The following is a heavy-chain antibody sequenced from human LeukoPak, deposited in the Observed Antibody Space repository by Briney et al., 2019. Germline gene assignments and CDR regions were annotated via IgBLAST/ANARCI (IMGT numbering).Heavy chain of an antibody. CDR2: ISYSGST. D-gene: IGHD6-13*01. CDR1: GGLISSHY. V-gene: IGHV4-59*11. Sequence: SETLSLTCTVSGGLISSHYWSWIRQSPGKGLEWFGYISYSGSTNYNPSLKSRVTISVDTSKNQFSLKLSSVTAADTAVYYCATGSSSSWYPNGMDVWGQGTTVTVSS. J-gene: IGHJ6*02. CDR3: ATGSSSSWYPNGMDV.